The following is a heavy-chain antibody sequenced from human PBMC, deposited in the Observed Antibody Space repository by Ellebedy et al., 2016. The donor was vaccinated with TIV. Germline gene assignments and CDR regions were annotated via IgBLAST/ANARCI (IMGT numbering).Heavy chain of an antibody. V-gene: IGHV1-46*01. Sequence: ASVKVSCKASGYTFTSYFLYWVRQTPGQGLEWMGMINPTSGNSNFAQKFQDRVTVTRDTSTSTVYMELSSLRSEDTVVYYCARGDNYFYDSSGYYYSYWGQGTLVTVSS. CDR1: GYTFTSYF. CDR2: INPTSGNS. D-gene: IGHD3-22*01. J-gene: IGHJ4*02. CDR3: ARGDNYFYDSSGYYYSY.